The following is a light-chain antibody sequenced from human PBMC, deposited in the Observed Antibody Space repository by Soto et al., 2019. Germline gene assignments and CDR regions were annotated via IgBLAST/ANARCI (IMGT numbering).Light chain of an antibody. J-gene: IGLJ1*01. CDR3: QSYDSSLSGSEI. Sequence: QSVLTQPPSVSGAPGQRVTNSCTGSNPNIGAGYDVHWYQQLPGKAPKLFIYANTNRPSSVLARFPGCKCCTSAHLAITGLQAEDETEYYCQSYDSSLSGSEIFGNGTKGTVL. V-gene: IGLV1-40*01. CDR1: NPNIGAGYD. CDR2: ANT.